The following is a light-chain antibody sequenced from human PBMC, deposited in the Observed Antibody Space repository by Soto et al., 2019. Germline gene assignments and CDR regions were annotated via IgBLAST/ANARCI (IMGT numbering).Light chain of an antibody. V-gene: IGKV4-1*01. J-gene: IGKJ4*01. CDR3: QQYYSTLT. CDR1: QSVLHTSNNKNY. CDR2: WAS. Sequence: DIVMTQSPDSLAVSLGERATINCKSSQSVLHTSNNKNYLAWYQQKPGQPPKLLIYWASTRESGVPDRFSGGGSGTDFTLTITSLQAEDVAVYYCQQYYSTLTFGGGTKVQIK.